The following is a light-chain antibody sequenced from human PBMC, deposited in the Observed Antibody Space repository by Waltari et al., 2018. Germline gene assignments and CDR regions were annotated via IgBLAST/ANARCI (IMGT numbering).Light chain of an antibody. CDR1: QRLVHSDGNTY. V-gene: IGKV2-30*02. CDR2: KVS. CDR3: MQGTLPYT. Sequence: DVVMTQSPLSLPVTLGQPAYISCRSSQRLVHSDGNTYLNWVQQKPGQSPSRLIYKVSNQESGVPDRFSGSGSGSYFPLKSSRVETDDVGVYYCMQGTLPYTFGQGTKLEIK. J-gene: IGKJ2*01.